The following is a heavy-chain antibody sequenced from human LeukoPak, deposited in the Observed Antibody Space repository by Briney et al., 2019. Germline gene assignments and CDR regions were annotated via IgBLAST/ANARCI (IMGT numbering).Heavy chain of an antibody. D-gene: IGHD4-23*01. V-gene: IGHV3-15*05. Sequence: GGSIRLSCAASGFTFSKAWMIWVRQAPGKGLEWVARIKTKPEGGTTDYAAPVKGRFTISRDDSKNTLYLQMNSLKTEDTAVYYCTSSGSRWDYFDYWGQGTLATVSS. CDR3: TSSGSRWDYFDY. CDR1: GFTFSKAW. J-gene: IGHJ4*02. CDR2: IKTKPEGGTT.